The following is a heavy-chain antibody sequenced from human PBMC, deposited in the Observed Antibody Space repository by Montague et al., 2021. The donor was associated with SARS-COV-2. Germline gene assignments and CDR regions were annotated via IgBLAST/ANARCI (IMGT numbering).Heavy chain of an antibody. V-gene: IGHV4-39*01. CDR2: IYYSGST. Sequence: SETLSLTCTVSGGSISSSSYYWGWIRQPPGKGLEWIGSIYYSGSTYYNPSLKSRVTISVDTSKNQFSLKLSSVTAADTAVYYCARGVSLGYDFWSGYPEIGDFDYWGQGTLVTVSS. CDR3: ARGVSLGYDFWSGYPEIGDFDY. CDR1: GGSISSSSYY. J-gene: IGHJ4*02. D-gene: IGHD3-3*01.